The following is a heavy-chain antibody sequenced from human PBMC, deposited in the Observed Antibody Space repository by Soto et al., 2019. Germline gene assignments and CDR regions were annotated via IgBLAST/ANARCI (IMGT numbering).Heavy chain of an antibody. CDR1: GYTFISYG. V-gene: IGHV1-18*01. CDR3: ARGGSGHWDS. J-gene: IGHJ5*01. CDR2: ISAYYGKT. Sequence: QVQLMQSGTEVKKPGASVKVSCKASGYTFISYGISWVRQAPGQGLEWLGWISAYYGKTTIAQRIQGRVTMTTDTSTNTAYMELRSLRSDDTAMYYCARGGSGHWDSWGQGTLVSVSS. D-gene: IGHD2-15*01.